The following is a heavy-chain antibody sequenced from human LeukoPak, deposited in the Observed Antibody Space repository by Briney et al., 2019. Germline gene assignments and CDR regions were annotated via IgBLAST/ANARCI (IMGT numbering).Heavy chain of an antibody. D-gene: IGHD3-22*01. J-gene: IGHJ4*02. Sequence: SETLSFTCTVSGGSISSYYWSWIRQPPGKGLEWIGYIYYSGSTIYNPSLKSRVTISVDTSKNQFSLKLSSVTAADTAVYYCARGIYDSSGYYADYWGQGTLVTVSS. V-gene: IGHV4-59*01. CDR1: GGSISSYY. CDR3: ARGIYDSSGYYADY. CDR2: IYYSGST.